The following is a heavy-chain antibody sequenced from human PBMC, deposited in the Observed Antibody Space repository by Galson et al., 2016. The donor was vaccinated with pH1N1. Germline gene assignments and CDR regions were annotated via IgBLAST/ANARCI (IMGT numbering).Heavy chain of an antibody. CDR2: VYHSGHT. Sequence: LSLTCNVSGHSISNGYYWGWVRQPPGKGLEWIGSVYHSGHTYYTPSLQSRVTVSVDTSKNQFSLTLTSVTAADTAVYYCARNIGYSRGYYFDFWGQGTLLTVSS. D-gene: IGHD2-15*01. V-gene: IGHV4-38-2*02. CDR1: GHSISNGYY. J-gene: IGHJ4*02. CDR3: ARNIGYSRGYYFDF.